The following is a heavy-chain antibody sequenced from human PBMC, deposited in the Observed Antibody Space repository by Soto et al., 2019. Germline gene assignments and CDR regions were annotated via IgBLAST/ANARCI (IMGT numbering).Heavy chain of an antibody. CDR1: GGSISSSSYY. CDR3: ATGGRGVIIPYYYYRDV. D-gene: IGHD3-10*01. Sequence: PSETLSLTCTVSGGSISSSSYYWGWIRQPPGKGLEWIGSIYYSGSTYYNPSLKSRVTISVDTSKNQFSLKLSSVTAADTAVNNCATGGRGVIIPYYYYRDVGGKGTTVTVSS. V-gene: IGHV4-39*02. CDR2: IYYSGST. J-gene: IGHJ6*03.